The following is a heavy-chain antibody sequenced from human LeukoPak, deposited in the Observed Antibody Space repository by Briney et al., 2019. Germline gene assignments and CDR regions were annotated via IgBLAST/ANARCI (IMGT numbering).Heavy chain of an antibody. CDR3: ASSNVVVVAAVMGADAFDI. V-gene: IGHV6-1*01. CDR2: XXXXXKWYN. CDR1: GDSXSSNSXX. D-gene: IGHD2-15*01. Sequence: SQTLSLTCAISGDSXSSNSXXWXXXRXXXXXXXXXXGXXXXXXKWYNDYAVSVKSRITINPDTSKNQFSLQLNSVTPEDTAVYYCASSNVVVVAAVMGADAFDIWGQGTMVTVSS. J-gene: IGHJ3*02.